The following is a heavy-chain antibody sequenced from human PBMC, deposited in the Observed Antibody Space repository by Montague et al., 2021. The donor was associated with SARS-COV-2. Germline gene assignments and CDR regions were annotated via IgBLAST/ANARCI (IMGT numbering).Heavy chain of an antibody. CDR1: GGSISSSNYY. CDR3: ARRGRKLLPVATTIGGFDI. Sequence: SETLSLTCTVSGGSISSSNYYWDWIRQPPGKGLEWIGSIYDSGSTYYNPSLKSRVTISVDTSKNHFSLKLNSVTAADTAVYYCARRGRKLLPVATTIGGFDIGGQGTMVTVSS. J-gene: IGHJ3*02. CDR2: IYDSGST. D-gene: IGHD5-12*01. V-gene: IGHV4-39*02.